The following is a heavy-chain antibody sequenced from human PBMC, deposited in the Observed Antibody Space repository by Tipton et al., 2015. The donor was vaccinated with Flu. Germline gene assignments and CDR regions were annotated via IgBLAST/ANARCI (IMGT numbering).Heavy chain of an antibody. CDR3: ARDRWEYASGFDS. CDR1: GDSLGSPYY. J-gene: IGHJ4*02. D-gene: IGHD2-2*01. CDR2: IYSSGTT. V-gene: IGHV4-38-2*02. Sequence: TLSLTCSVFGDSLGSPYYWGWLRQPPGKGLEWIGTIYSSGTTNSNPSLKSRVTISIDTSKNHFSLKLTSVTAADTAVYYCARDRWEYASGFDSWGQGTPVTVSP.